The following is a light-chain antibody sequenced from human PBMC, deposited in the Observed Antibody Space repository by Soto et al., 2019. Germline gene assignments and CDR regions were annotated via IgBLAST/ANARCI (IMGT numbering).Light chain of an antibody. J-gene: IGLJ1*01. CDR3: SSYTSSSTPYV. CDR2: DVT. Sequence: QSVLTQPASVSGSPGQSITFSCTGTSSDVGGYNYVSWYQQHPVKAPKLMIYDVTNRPSGVSDRFSGSKSGNTASLTISGLQAEDEADYYCSSYTSSSTPYVFGTGTKVTVL. V-gene: IGLV2-14*01. CDR1: SSDVGGYNY.